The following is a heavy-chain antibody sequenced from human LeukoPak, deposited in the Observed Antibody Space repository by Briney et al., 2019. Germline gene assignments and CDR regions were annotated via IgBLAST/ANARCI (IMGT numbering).Heavy chain of an antibody. D-gene: IGHD3-16*02. Sequence: SETLSLTCTVSGGSISSYYWSWIRQPPGKGLEWIGYIYYSGSTNYNPSLKSRVTISLDTSKNQFSLKLTSVTAADTAMYYCARSDTSGGVIAFDAFDIWGQGTVVTVSS. J-gene: IGHJ3*02. CDR3: ARSDTSGGVIAFDAFDI. V-gene: IGHV4-59*12. CDR1: GGSISSYY. CDR2: IYYSGST.